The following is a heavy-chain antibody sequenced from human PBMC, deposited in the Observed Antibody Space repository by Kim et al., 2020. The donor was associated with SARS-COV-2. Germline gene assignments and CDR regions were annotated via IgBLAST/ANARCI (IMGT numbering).Heavy chain of an antibody. CDR2: IHSGGNT. J-gene: IGHJ4*02. D-gene: IGHD6-6*01. V-gene: IGHV3-53*01. CDR1: GFTVSSNY. Sequence: GGSLRLSCAASGFTVSSNYMSWVRQAPGKGLEWVSVIHSGGNTYYADAVKGRFTISRDNSKNTLYLQMNSLRAEDTAVYYCAREGGESSSDGVDYWGQGTLVTVSS. CDR3: AREGGESSSDGVDY.